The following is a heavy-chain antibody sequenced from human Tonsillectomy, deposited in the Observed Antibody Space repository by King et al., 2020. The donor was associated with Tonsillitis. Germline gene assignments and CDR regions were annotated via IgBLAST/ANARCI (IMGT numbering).Heavy chain of an antibody. CDR3: AKVLLQCSGGSCYNAFDI. J-gene: IGHJ3*02. D-gene: IGHD2-15*01. V-gene: IGHV3-23*04. CDR2: ISGSGSST. CDR1: GFTFRSYA. Sequence: VQLVQSGGGLVQPGGSLRLSCAVSGFTFRSYAMSWVRQAPGKGLEWVSGISGSGSSTYYADSVKGRFSISRDNSKNTLYAEMNNLSAEDTAVYYCAKVLLQCSGGSCYNAFDIWGQGTMVTVSS.